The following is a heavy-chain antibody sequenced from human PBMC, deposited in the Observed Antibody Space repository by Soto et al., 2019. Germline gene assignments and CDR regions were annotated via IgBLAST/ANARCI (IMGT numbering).Heavy chain of an antibody. CDR2: ISSNGGST. Sequence: GGSLRLSCSASGFTFSSYAMHWVRQAPVKGLEYVSAISSNGGSTYYANSVNGRFTISIDNSKNTLYLQMGSLRAEDMAVYYCANILSIMIPFGGDTRCDPSALVTLGSVS. J-gene: IGHJ5*02. D-gene: IGHD3-16*01. CDR3: ANILSIMIPFGGDTRCDP. CDR1: GFTFSSYA. V-gene: IGHV3-64*01.